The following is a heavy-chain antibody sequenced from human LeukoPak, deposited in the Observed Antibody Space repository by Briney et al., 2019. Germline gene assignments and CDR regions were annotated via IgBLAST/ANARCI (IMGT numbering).Heavy chain of an antibody. Sequence: PSETLSLTCTVSGGSISSYYWSWIRQPAGKGLEWLGRIYTSGSTNCNPSLKSRVTMSVDTSKNQFSLKLSSVTAADTAVYYCARDRGQQWLWWFDPWGQGTLVTVSS. V-gene: IGHV4-4*07. CDR2: IYTSGST. CDR3: ARDRGQQWLWWFDP. J-gene: IGHJ5*02. D-gene: IGHD6-19*01. CDR1: GGSISSYY.